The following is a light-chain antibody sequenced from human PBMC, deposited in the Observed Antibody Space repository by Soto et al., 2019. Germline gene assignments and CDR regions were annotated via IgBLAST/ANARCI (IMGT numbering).Light chain of an antibody. CDR2: SNN. J-gene: IGLJ1*01. Sequence: QPVLPQPPSASGTPGQKVTISCSGSSSNIGSNTVTWYQHLPGTAPKLLIYSNNQRSSGVPGRFSGSKSGTSASLAITGVQSEDGADYYCAAWDDSLHVYFFGTGTKVTVL. CDR3: AAWDDSLHVYF. V-gene: IGLV1-44*01. CDR1: SSNIGSNT.